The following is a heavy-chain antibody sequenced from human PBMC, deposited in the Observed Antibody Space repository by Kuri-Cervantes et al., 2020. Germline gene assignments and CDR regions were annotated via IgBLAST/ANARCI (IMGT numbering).Heavy chain of an antibody. Sequence: GESLKISCAASGFTFSSYSMNWVRQAPGKGLEWVSSIGSSSSYIYYADSVKGRFTISRDNAKNSLYLQMNSLEIEDTAVYYCVKVYSSSVGRDHLDYWGQGTLVTVSS. J-gene: IGHJ4*02. V-gene: IGHV3-21*04. CDR1: GFTFSSYS. D-gene: IGHD6-6*01. CDR3: VKVYSSSVGRDHLDY. CDR2: IGSSSSYI.